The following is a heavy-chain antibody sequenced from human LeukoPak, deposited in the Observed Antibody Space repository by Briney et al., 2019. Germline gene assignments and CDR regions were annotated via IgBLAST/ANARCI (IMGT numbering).Heavy chain of an antibody. V-gene: IGHV4-34*01. Sequence: SETLSLTCAVYGVSFSGYYWSWIRQPPGKGLEWIGEINHSGSTNYNPSLKSRVTISVDTTKNQFSLKLSSVTAADTAVYYCARGLRLRTMVRGVIIVWGQGTLVTVSS. J-gene: IGHJ4*02. CDR2: INHSGST. D-gene: IGHD3-10*01. CDR1: GVSFSGYY. CDR3: ARGLRLRTMVRGVIIV.